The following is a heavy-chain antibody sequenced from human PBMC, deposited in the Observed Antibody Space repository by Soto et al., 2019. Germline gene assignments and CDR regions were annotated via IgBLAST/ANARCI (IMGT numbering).Heavy chain of an antibody. CDR1: GGSISSYY. CDR2: IYYSGST. V-gene: IGHV4-59*01. J-gene: IGHJ6*02. Sequence: SETLSLTCTVSGGSISSYYWSWIRQPPGKGLEWIGYIYYSGSTNYNPSLKSRVTISVDTSKNQFSLKLSSVTAADTAVYYCARVKGYSSGPPDYYYYGMDVWGQGTTVPVSS. D-gene: IGHD6-19*01. CDR3: ARVKGYSSGPPDYYYYGMDV.